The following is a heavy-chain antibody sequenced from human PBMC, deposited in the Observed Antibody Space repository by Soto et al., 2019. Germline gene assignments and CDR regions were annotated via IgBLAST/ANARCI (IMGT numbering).Heavy chain of an antibody. D-gene: IGHD6-13*01. Sequence: GGSLRLSCAASGFTFSSYSMNWVRQAPGKGLEWVSSISSSSSYIYYADSVKGRFTISRDNAKNSLYLQMNSLRAEDTAVYYCARDGYPYSSRKPPNWLDPWGKGTLVTVSS. V-gene: IGHV3-21*01. J-gene: IGHJ5*02. CDR3: ARDGYPYSSRKPPNWLDP. CDR1: GFTFSSYS. CDR2: ISSSSSYI.